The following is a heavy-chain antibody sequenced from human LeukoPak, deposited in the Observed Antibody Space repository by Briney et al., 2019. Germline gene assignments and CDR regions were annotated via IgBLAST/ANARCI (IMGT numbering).Heavy chain of an antibody. CDR2: IRYDGSNK. J-gene: IGHJ4*02. Sequence: GGSLRLSCAASGFTFSSYGMHWVRQAPGKGLEWVAFIRYDGSNKYYADSVKGRFTISRDNSKNTLYLQMNSLRAEDTAVYYCARDKAYGSGSFAPEFDYWGQGTLVTVSS. CDR1: GFTFSSYG. D-gene: IGHD3-10*01. V-gene: IGHV3-30*02. CDR3: ARDKAYGSGSFAPEFDY.